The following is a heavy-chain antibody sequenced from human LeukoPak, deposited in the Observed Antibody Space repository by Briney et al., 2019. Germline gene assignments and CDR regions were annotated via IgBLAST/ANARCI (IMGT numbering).Heavy chain of an antibody. CDR2: ISYDGSNK. Sequence: GGSLRLSCAASGFTFSSYAMHWVRQAPGKGLEWVAVISYDGSNKYYADSVKGRFTISRDNSKNTLYLQMNSLRAEDTAVYYCPREGSLYSSSSEIYWGQGTLVTVSS. J-gene: IGHJ4*02. CDR3: PREGSLYSSSSEIY. D-gene: IGHD6-6*01. V-gene: IGHV3-30-3*01. CDR1: GFTFSSYA.